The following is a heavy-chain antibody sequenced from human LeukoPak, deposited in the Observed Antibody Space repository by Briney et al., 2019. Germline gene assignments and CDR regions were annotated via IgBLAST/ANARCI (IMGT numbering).Heavy chain of an antibody. V-gene: IGHV3-11*06. CDR1: GFTYGDYY. J-gene: IGHJ3*02. D-gene: IGHD2-21*01. CDR3: ARGQVLLHAFDI. CDR2: ISSSSSYT. Sequence: PGGSLRLSCAASGFTYGDYYMSWIRQDPGKGLEWVSYISSSSSYTNYADSVKGRFTISRDNAKNSLYLQMNSLRAEDTAVYYCARGQVLLHAFDIWGQGTMVTVSS.